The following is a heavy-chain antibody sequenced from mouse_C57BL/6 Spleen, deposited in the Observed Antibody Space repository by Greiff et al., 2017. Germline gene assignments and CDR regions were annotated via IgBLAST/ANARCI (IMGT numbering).Heavy chain of an antibody. Sequence: VKLVESGPGLVAPSQSLSITCTVSGFSLTSYGVHWVRQPPGKGLEWLVVIWSDGSTTYNSALKSRLSISKDNSKSQVFLKMNSLQTDDTAMYYCARHKDYYGSKFAMDYWGQGTSVTVSS. CDR2: IWSDGST. D-gene: IGHD1-1*01. CDR3: ARHKDYYGSKFAMDY. V-gene: IGHV2-6-1*01. J-gene: IGHJ4*01. CDR1: GFSLTSYG.